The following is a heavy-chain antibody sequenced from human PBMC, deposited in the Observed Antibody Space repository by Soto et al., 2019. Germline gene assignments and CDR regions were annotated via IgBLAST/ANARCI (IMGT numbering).Heavy chain of an antibody. V-gene: IGHV3-23*01. J-gene: IGHJ4*02. CDR3: ARTITGYFWAGAY. CDR1: GFTFNMYA. Sequence: GGSLRLSCAASGFTFNMYAMSWVRQAPGKGLEWVSGIGGSGANTYYADFVKGRFTISRDNSKNTLYLQMDSLRAEDTAIYYCARTITGYFWAGAYWGQGTLVTVSS. D-gene: IGHD1-1*01. CDR2: IGGSGANT.